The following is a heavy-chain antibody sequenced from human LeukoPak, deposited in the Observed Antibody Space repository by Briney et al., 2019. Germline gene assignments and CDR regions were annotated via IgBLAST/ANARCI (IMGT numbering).Heavy chain of an antibody. V-gene: IGHV1-69*04. Sequence: SVTVSCKASGGTFSSYAISWVRQAPGQGLEWMGRIIPILGIANYAQKFQGRVTITADKSTSTAYMELSGLRSEDTAVYYCARDKAEQQLVYYYYYGMDVWGQGTTVTVSS. CDR2: IIPILGIA. J-gene: IGHJ6*02. CDR1: GGTFSSYA. CDR3: ARDKAEQQLVYYYYYGMDV. D-gene: IGHD6-13*01.